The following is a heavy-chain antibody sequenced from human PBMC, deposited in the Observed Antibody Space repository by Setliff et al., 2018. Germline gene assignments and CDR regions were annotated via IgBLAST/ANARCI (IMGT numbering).Heavy chain of an antibody. D-gene: IGHD2-21*02. CDR2: IRRNADSRAP. CDR1: GFTFSGSA. J-gene: IGHJ4*02. Sequence: PGGSLRLSCAASGFTFSGSAVHWVRRASGKGLEWVGRIRRNADSRAPIYAASVKGRFTISRDDSKNTANLQMSSLKIEDSAVYYCAGAGGNSDYFDYWGQGTLVTVSS. V-gene: IGHV3-73*01. CDR3: AGAGGNSDYFDY.